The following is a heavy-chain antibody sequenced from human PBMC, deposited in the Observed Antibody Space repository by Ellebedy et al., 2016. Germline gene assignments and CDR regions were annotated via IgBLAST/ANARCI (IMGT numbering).Heavy chain of an antibody. CDR3: ARGHSNGWYYFDY. D-gene: IGHD6-19*01. CDR1: GGSISRYY. CDR2: IFYTGNT. Sequence: SETLSLTXIVSGGSISRYYWSWIRQPPGKGLEWIGNIFYTGNTNYNPSLKSRVTISVDTSKNQFSLKLSSVTAADTAVYYCARGHSNGWYYFDYWGQGTLVTVSS. V-gene: IGHV4-59*01. J-gene: IGHJ4*02.